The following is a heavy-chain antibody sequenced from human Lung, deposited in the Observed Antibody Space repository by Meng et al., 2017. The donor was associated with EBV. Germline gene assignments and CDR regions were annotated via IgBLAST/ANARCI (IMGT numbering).Heavy chain of an antibody. CDR1: GGSISSSNDY. CDR2: IYNSGST. V-gene: IGHV4-30-4*01. Sequence: VRGQESAAGLVKPSQPLSHTCSVSGGSISSSNDYWSWIRQPPGKGLEWSGHIYNSGSTYYNPSLKSRITISVDTSKNQFSLKLSSVTAADTAVYYCARGQKGYFDLWGRGTLVTVSS. CDR3: ARGQKGYFDL. J-gene: IGHJ2*01.